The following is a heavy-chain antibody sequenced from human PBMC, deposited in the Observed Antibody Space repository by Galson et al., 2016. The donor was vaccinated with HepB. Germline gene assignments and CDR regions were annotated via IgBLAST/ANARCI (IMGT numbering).Heavy chain of an antibody. Sequence: SLRLSCAASGFTFSQYGMHWVRQAPGKGLEWVAVIAYDGSIKHYADSVKGRFTVSRDNSRNTLDLQVDSLRAEDTAVYYCARGFFGRAGPNYFDYWGQGALVTVSS. CDR2: IAYDGSIK. V-gene: IGHV3-30*03. D-gene: IGHD3-10*01. CDR3: ARGFFGRAGPNYFDY. J-gene: IGHJ4*02. CDR1: GFTFSQYG.